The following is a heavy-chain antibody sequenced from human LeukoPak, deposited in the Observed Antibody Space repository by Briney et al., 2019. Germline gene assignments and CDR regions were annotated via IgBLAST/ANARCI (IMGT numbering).Heavy chain of an antibody. D-gene: IGHD6-13*01. J-gene: IGHJ4*02. CDR2: INWNGGST. Sequence: GGSLSLFCADSGFTFDDYGMRWVRQAPGEGREWVSGINWNGGSTGYAGSVKGRFTISRDNAKNSLYLQMNSLRAEDTALYYCARGTLKAAATDFDYWGQGTLVSVSS. V-gene: IGHV3-20*04. CDR1: GFTFDDYG. CDR3: ARGTLKAAATDFDY.